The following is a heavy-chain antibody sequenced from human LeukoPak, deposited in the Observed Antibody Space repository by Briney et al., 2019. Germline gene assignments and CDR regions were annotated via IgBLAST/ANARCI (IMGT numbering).Heavy chain of an antibody. V-gene: IGHV4-34*01. CDR1: GGSFSGYY. D-gene: IGHD3-10*01. J-gene: IGHJ5*02. CDR3: ARRRSKVRGVSQNWFDP. CDR2: INHSGST. Sequence: SETLSPTCAVYGGSFSGYYWSWIRQPPGKGLEWIGEINHSGSTNYNPSLKSRVTISVDTSKNQFSLKLSSVTAADTAVYYCARRRSKVRGVSQNWFDPWGQGTLVTVSS.